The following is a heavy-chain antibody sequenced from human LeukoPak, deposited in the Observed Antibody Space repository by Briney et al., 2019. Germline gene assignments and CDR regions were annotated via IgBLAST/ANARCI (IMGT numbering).Heavy chain of an antibody. J-gene: IGHJ6*02. CDR3: ARSGSWPYCSGGSCYSKSYYGMDV. D-gene: IGHD2-15*01. V-gene: IGHV4-59*01. CDR1: GGSISSYY. CDR2: IYYSGST. Sequence: PSETLSLTCTVSGGSISSYYWSWIRQPPGKGLEWIGYIYYSGSTNYNPSLKSRVTISVDTSKNQFSLKLSSVTAADTAVYYCARSGSWPYCSGGSCYSKSYYGMDVWGQGTTVTVSS.